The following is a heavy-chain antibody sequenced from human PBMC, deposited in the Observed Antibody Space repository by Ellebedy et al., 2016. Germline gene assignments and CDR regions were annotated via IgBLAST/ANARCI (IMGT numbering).Heavy chain of an antibody. D-gene: IGHD6-13*01. CDR3: AREGSPLAAAGLS. Sequence: GGSLRLSCAASGFTFTKYALSWVRQAPGKGLQWVSTISSGYGRTHYADSVKGRFTISRDNSMDTLYLQMNSLRAEDTAVYYCAREGSPLAAAGLSWGQGTLVTVSS. CDR1: GFTFTKYA. J-gene: IGHJ5*02. V-gene: IGHV3-23*01. CDR2: ISSGYGRT.